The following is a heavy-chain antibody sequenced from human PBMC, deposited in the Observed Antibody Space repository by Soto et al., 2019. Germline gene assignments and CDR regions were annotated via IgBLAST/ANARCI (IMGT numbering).Heavy chain of an antibody. Sequence: QVQLQESGPGLVMPSETLSLTCTVSGGSVSSGSYYWSWIRQPPGKGLEWIGYIYYSGSTNYNPSLKSRVTTSVDTSKNQFSLKRSSVTAADTAVYYCARLVVRTVPGLYQHWGQGTLVTVSS. CDR3: ARLVVRTVPGLYQH. CDR2: IYYSGST. D-gene: IGHD2-8*02. J-gene: IGHJ1*01. CDR1: GGSVSSGSYY. V-gene: IGHV4-61*01.